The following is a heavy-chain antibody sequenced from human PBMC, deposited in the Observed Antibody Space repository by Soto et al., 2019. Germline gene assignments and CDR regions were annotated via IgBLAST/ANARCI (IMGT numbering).Heavy chain of an antibody. CDR2: ISSSSSYI. CDR1: GFTFSSYS. CDR3: ARVRAAAGTSEGMDV. D-gene: IGHD6-13*01. J-gene: IGHJ6*02. Sequence: EVQLVESGGGLVKPGGSLRLSCAASGFTFSSYSMNWVRQAPGKGLEWVSSISSSSSYIYYADSVKGRFTISRDNAKNSLYLQMNSLRAEDTAVYYCARVRAAAGTSEGMDVWGQGTTVTGSS. V-gene: IGHV3-21*01.